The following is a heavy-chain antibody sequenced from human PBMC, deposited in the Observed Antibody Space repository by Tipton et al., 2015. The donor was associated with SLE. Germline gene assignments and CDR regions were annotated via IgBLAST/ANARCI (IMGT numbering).Heavy chain of an antibody. CDR1: GGSISNHH. D-gene: IGHD4-23*01. J-gene: IGHJ5*02. V-gene: IGHV4-4*07. Sequence: TLSLTCTVSGGSISNHHWSWIRQSAGNRLEWIGRLYTSGSTNYNPSLPSRASMSLDTSKNQFSLKLSSVTAADTAVYYCARMLYGGNSGRKVGNWFDPWGQGTLVTVSS. CDR3: ARMLYGGNSGRKVGNWFDP. CDR2: LYTSGST.